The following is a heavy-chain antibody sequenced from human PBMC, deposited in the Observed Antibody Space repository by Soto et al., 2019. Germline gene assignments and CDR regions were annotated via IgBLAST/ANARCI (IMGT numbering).Heavy chain of an antibody. Sequence: SGPTLVNPTQTLTLTCTFSGFSLSTSGVGVGWIRQPPGNALEWLALIYWDDDKRYSPSLKSRLTITKDTSKNQVVLTMTNMDPVDTATYYCAHIVVVPAAIPVFDYWGQGTLVTVSS. CDR2: IYWDDDK. D-gene: IGHD2-2*02. J-gene: IGHJ4*02. CDR3: AHIVVVPAAIPVFDY. CDR1: GFSLSTSGVG. V-gene: IGHV2-5*02.